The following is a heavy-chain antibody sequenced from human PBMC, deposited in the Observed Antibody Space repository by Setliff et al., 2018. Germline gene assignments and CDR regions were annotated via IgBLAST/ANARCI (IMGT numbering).Heavy chain of an antibody. CDR1: GISISSGHY. J-gene: IGHJ3*02. CDR2: IYHKGRT. V-gene: IGHV4-38-2*01. D-gene: IGHD3-3*01. Sequence: SETLSLTCGVSGISISSGHYWGWLRQPPGKGLEWIATIYHKGRTYYNPSLDSRVTISLDTSKNHFSLRLSSVTAADTAVYYCASPRRDDLDSPFDAFDIWGQGTKVTVSS. CDR3: ASPRRDDLDSPFDAFDI.